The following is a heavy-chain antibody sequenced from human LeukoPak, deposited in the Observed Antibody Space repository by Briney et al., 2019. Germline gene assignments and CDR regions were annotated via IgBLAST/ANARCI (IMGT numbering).Heavy chain of an antibody. Sequence: SETLSLTCTVSGGSISSGGYYWSWIRQHPGKGLEWNGYIYYSGSTYYNPSLKSRVTISVDTSKNQFSLKLSSVTAADTAVYYCASIAYGPLDYWGQGTLVTVSS. CDR3: ASIAYGPLDY. D-gene: IGHD2-8*01. J-gene: IGHJ4*02. CDR2: IYYSGST. CDR1: GGSISSGGYY. V-gene: IGHV4-31*03.